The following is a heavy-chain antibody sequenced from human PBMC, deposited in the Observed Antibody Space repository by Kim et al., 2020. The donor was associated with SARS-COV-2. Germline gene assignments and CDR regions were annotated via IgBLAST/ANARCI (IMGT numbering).Heavy chain of an antibody. CDR2: YSSGRT. J-gene: IGHJ4*02. Sequence: YSSGRTNYNPSLQRRVTMSVDMSKNQFSLKLSSLTAADTAVYYCASALGHWGQGTLVTVSS. V-gene: IGHV4-4*07. D-gene: IGHD3-16*02. CDR3: ASALGH.